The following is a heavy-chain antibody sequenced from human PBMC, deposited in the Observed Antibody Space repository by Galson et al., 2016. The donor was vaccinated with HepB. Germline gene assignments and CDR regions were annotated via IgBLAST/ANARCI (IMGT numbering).Heavy chain of an antibody. V-gene: IGHV1-8*01. J-gene: IGHJ5*01. CDR2: MNPYSGNT. CDR3: ARAWSNQLLSDS. D-gene: IGHD1/OR15-1a*01. CDR1: GYTFSNYD. Sequence: SLKVSCKASGYTFSNYDLTWVRQATGQGLEWMGWMNPYSGNTGYAQVFRGRVTMTGYASISTAYLELSSLTSDDTAIYCCARAWSNQLLSDSWGQRTLVTVSS.